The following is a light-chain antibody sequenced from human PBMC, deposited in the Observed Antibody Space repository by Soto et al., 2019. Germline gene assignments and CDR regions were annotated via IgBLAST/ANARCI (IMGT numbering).Light chain of an antibody. CDR2: GAS. CDR3: QQYSNWPPIT. V-gene: IGKV3-15*01. J-gene: IGKJ5*01. Sequence: EIVMTQSPATVSVSPGERATLSCRATQSVGSSLAWYQQNPGQAPRLLIYGASTRSSGIPARFSGSGSGTEFTLTISSLQSEDFAVYFCQQYSNWPPITFGQGTRLEI. CDR1: QSVGSS.